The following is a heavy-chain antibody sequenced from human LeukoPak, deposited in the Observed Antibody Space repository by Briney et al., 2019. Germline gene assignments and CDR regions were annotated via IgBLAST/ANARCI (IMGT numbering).Heavy chain of an antibody. D-gene: IGHD3-3*01. Sequence: GGSLRLSCAASGFTFSSYSMNWVRQAPGKGLEWVSSISSSSSYIYYADSGKGRFTISRDNAKNSVYLQMNSLRAEDTAVYYCARAQIRFLGALGYVDVWGKGTTVTVSS. V-gene: IGHV3-21*01. CDR1: GFTFSSYS. CDR3: ARAQIRFLGALGYVDV. J-gene: IGHJ6*03. CDR2: ISSSSSYI.